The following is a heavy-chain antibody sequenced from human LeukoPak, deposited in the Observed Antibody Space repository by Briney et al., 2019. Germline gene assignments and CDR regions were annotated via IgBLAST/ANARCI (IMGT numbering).Heavy chain of an antibody. CDR2: IYYSGST. J-gene: IGHJ6*03. Sequence: SETLSLTCPVSGGSISSHYWSWIRQPPGKGLEWIGYIYYSGSTHYNPSLKSRVTISVDTSKNQFSLKLSSVTAADTAVYYCARVGGRGDMDVWGKGTTVTVSS. CDR1: GGSISSHY. V-gene: IGHV4-59*11. CDR3: ARVGGRGDMDV. D-gene: IGHD2-15*01.